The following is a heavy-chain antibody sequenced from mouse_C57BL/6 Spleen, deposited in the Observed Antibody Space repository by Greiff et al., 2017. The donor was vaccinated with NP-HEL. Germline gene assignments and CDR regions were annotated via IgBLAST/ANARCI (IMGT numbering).Heavy chain of an antibody. Sequence: EVQLVESGGGLVKPGGSLKLSCAASGFTFSSYAMSWVRQTPEKRLEWVATISDGGSYTSYPDNVKGRFTIARDNAKNNLYLQMSHLKSEDTAMYYCARDTYDYDGYFDYWGQGTTLTVSS. J-gene: IGHJ2*01. CDR2: ISDGGSYT. D-gene: IGHD2-4*01. CDR1: GFTFSSYA. V-gene: IGHV5-4*01. CDR3: ARDTYDYDGYFDY.